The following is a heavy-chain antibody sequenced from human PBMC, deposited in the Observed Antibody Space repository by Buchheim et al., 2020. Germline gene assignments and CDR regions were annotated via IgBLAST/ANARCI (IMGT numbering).Heavy chain of an antibody. Sequence: EVQLLESGGGLVQPGGSLRLSCAASGFTFSSYAMSWVRQVPGKGLEWVSSISDSGVTTSFAASVKGRFTISRDNSKHTLYLQMNSLRAEDTAVYYCAEAIRASDYWGQGTL. V-gene: IGHV3-23*01. CDR3: AEAIRASDY. CDR2: ISDSGVTT. J-gene: IGHJ4*02. D-gene: IGHD3-10*01. CDR1: GFTFSSYA.